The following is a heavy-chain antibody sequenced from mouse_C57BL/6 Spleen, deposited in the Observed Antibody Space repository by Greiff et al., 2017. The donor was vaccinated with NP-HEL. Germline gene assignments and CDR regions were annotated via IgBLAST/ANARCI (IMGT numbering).Heavy chain of an antibody. CDR2: INPSNGGT. D-gene: IGHD1-1*01. Sequence: QVHVKQPGTELVKPGASVKLSCQASGYTFTTYWMHWVQQRPGQGLEWIGNINPSNGGTNYNEKFKSNATLTVDNSSSTAYMRLSSLTSEDSAVYYCASDYYGSREGYFDVWGTGTTVTVSS. V-gene: IGHV1-53*01. CDR1: GYTFTTYW. CDR3: ASDYYGSREGYFDV. J-gene: IGHJ1*03.